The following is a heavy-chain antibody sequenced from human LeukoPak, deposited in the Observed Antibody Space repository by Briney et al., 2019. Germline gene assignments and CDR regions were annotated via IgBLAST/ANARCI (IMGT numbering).Heavy chain of an antibody. D-gene: IGHD3-3*01. Sequence: GGSLRLSCTASGFTFSNYGMAWVRQAPGKGPEWVSVISGGDGDTYYPDSVKGRFTISRDNSKNRLYMQMNSLRAEDKALYYCARYGGGVVVFDYWGQGILVTVSS. CDR1: GFTFSNYG. J-gene: IGHJ4*02. V-gene: IGHV3-23*01. CDR3: ARYGGGVVVFDY. CDR2: ISGGDGDT.